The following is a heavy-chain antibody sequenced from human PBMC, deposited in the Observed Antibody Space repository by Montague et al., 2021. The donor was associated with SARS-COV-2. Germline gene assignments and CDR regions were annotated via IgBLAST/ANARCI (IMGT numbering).Heavy chain of an antibody. Sequence: SLRLSCAASGFIVSHNYVSWVRQAPGKGLEWVSLIYSGGNTYYADSVKGRFAISRDNSKNTLYLQMNSLRAEDTALYYCARDPYGMDVWGQGTTVTVSS. J-gene: IGHJ6*02. CDR1: GFIVSHNY. CDR2: IYSGGNT. V-gene: IGHV3-66*01. CDR3: ARDPYGMDV.